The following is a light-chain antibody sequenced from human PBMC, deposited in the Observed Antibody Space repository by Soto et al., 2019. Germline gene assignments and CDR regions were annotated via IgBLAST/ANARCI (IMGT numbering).Light chain of an antibody. V-gene: IGKV4-1*01. Sequence: DIVMTQSPDSLAVSLGERATINCKSSQSVLYSSNDKNYLAWYQQKPGQPPKLLIYWASTRESGVPDRFSGSGSGTDFTLTISSLQAEDVAVYYCQQYYSTRGWTFGQGTKVEIK. CDR2: WAS. CDR1: QSVLYSSNDKNY. J-gene: IGKJ1*01. CDR3: QQYYSTRGWT.